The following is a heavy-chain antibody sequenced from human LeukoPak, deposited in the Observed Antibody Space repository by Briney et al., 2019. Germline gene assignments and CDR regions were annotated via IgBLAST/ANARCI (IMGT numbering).Heavy chain of an antibody. CDR1: GGSLSGYY. Sequence: SETLSLTCAVYGGSLSGYYWSWIRQPPGKGLEWIGEINHSGSTNYNPSLKSRVTISVDTSKNQLSLKLSSVTAADTAVYYCARGEVLLWLGESLYGMDVWGKGTTVTVSS. D-gene: IGHD3-10*01. V-gene: IGHV4-34*01. CDR3: ARGEVLLWLGESLYGMDV. CDR2: INHSGST. J-gene: IGHJ6*04.